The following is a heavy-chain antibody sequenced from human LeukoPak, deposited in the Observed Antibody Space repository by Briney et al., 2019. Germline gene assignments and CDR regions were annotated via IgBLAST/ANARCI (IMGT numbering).Heavy chain of an antibody. Sequence: GRSLRLSCAASGFTFSSYGMHWVRQAPGKGLEWVAFIRYDGSNKYYADSVKGRFTISRDNSKNTLYLQMNSLRAEDTAVYYCARGGSYGAYLDYWGQGTLVIVSS. D-gene: IGHD1-26*01. CDR2: IRYDGSNK. V-gene: IGHV3-30*02. CDR1: GFTFSSYG. CDR3: ARGGSYGAYLDY. J-gene: IGHJ4*02.